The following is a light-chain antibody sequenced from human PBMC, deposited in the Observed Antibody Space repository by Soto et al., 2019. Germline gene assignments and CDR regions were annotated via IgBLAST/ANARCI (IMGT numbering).Light chain of an antibody. J-gene: IGLJ2*01. CDR2: RNN. V-gene: IGLV1-47*01. CDR1: SSNIGSNY. CDR3: AAWDDSLSGFVV. Sequence: QSVLTQPPSASGTPGQRVTISCSGSSSNIGSNYVYWYQQLPGMAPKLLIYRNNQRPSGVPDRFSGSKSGTSASLAISGLRSEDEADYYCAAWDDSLSGFVVFGGGTQLTVL.